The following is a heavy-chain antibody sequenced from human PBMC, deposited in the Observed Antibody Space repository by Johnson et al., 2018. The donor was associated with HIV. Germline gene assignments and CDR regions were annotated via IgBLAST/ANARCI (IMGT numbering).Heavy chain of an antibody. J-gene: IGHJ3*02. D-gene: IGHD1-26*01. CDR3: ARDKVDDAFDI. CDR1: GFTFSSYW. V-gene: IGHV3-7*01. CDR2: IKQDGSEK. Sequence: VQLVESGGGLVQPGGSLRLSCAASGFTFSSYWMSWVRQAPGKGLEWVANIKQDGSEKYYVDSVKGRFTISRDNAKNTLYLQMNSLRAEDTAVYYCARDKVDDAFDIWGQGTMVTVSS.